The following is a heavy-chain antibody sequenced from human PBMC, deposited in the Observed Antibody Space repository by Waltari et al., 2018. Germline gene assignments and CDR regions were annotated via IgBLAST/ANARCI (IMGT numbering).Heavy chain of an antibody. D-gene: IGHD1-26*01. Sequence: WMGWVRQMPGKGLEWVANIKEYGSEENYVDSVKGRFTISRDNAKNSLYLQMNSLRGEDTAVYYCARTRLGSVDYWGQGTLVTVSS. CDR3: ARTRLGSVDY. CDR1: W. CDR2: IKEYGSEE. J-gene: IGHJ4*02. V-gene: IGHV3-7*01.